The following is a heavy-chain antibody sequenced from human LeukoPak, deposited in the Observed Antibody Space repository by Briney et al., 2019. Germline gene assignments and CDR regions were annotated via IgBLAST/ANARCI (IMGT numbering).Heavy chain of an antibody. V-gene: IGHV3-23*01. CDR2: ISGGGDIT. Sequence: GVSLRLSCVASGFTFSSYAMSWVRQAPGKGLEWVSAISGGGDITFYADSLKGRFTISRDNSKSTLYMQMNSLRGEDTAVYFCAKDSYDSSGSRYDFWGQGTLVTVSS. J-gene: IGHJ4*01. CDR1: GFTFSSYA. CDR3: AKDSYDSSGSRYDF. D-gene: IGHD3-22*01.